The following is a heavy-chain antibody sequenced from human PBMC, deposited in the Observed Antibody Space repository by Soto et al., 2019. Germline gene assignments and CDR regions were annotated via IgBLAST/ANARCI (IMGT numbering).Heavy chain of an antibody. Sequence: SETLSLTCTVSGGSIGSSSYYWGWIRQPPGKGLEWIGSIYYSGSTYYNPSLKSRVTISVDTSKNQFSLKLSSVTAADTAVYYCARLLRTPYYYYGMDVWGQGTTVTVSS. V-gene: IGHV4-39*01. CDR2: IYYSGST. D-gene: IGHD4-17*01. J-gene: IGHJ6*02. CDR3: ARLLRTPYYYYGMDV. CDR1: GGSIGSSSYY.